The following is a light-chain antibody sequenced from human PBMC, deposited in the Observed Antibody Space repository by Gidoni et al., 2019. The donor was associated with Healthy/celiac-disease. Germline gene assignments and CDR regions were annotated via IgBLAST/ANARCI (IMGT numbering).Light chain of an antibody. CDR1: SLRSYY. CDR2: GQN. Sequence: SSELTQDPAVSVPLGQTVRITCQGDSLRSYYASWYQQKPGQAPVLVIYGQNNRPSGIPDRFSGSSSGNTASLTITGAQAEDEADYYCNSRDSSGNHLLVFGGGTKLTVL. V-gene: IGLV3-19*01. CDR3: NSRDSSGNHLLV. J-gene: IGLJ2*01.